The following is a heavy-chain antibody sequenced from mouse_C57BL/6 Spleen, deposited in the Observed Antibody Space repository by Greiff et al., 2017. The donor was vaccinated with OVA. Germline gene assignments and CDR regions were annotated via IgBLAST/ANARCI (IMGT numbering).Heavy chain of an antibody. J-gene: IGHJ4*01. D-gene: IGHD4-1*01. CDR2: IDPSDSYT. Sequence: QVQLQQPGAELVMPGASVKLSCKASGYTFTSYWMHWVKQRPGQGLEWIGEIDPSDSYTNYNQKFKGKSTLTVDKSSSTAYMQLSSLTSEDSAVYYCARASLGRNYYAMDYWGQGTSVTVSS. V-gene: IGHV1-69*01. CDR1: GYTFTSYW. CDR3: ARASLGRNYYAMDY.